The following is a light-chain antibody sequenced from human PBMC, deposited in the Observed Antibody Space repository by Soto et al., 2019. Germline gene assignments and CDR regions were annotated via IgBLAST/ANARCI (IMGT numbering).Light chain of an antibody. CDR1: SSDVGGFNY. V-gene: IGLV2-14*03. J-gene: IGLJ1*01. CDR3: TSYTRSSTYV. Sequence: QSALTQPASVSGSPGQSITISCTGTSSDVGGFNYVSWYQQHPDKAPKLMIYDVTNRPSGVSYRFSGSKSGNTASLTISGLQAEDEADYYCTSYTRSSTYVFGTGTKVTVL. CDR2: DVT.